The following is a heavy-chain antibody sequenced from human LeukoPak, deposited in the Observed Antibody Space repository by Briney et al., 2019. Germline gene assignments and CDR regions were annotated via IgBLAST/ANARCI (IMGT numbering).Heavy chain of an antibody. J-gene: IGHJ4*02. CDR3: ARSLNVLRYFDWPRAFDY. CDR1: GGSFSGYY. V-gene: IGHV4-34*01. CDR2: INHSGST. Sequence: SETLSLTCSVYGGSFSGYYWSWIRQPPGKGLEWIGEINHSGSTNYNPSLKSRVTISVDTSKNQFSLKLSSVAAADTAVYYCARSLNVLRYFDWPRAFDYWGQGTLVTVSS. D-gene: IGHD3-9*01.